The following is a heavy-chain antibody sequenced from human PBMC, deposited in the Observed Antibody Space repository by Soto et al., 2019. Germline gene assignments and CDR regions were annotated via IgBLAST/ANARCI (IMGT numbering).Heavy chain of an antibody. CDR1: GGSISSGGYY. CDR3: ARDRAPIAAGTYDY. J-gene: IGHJ4*02. D-gene: IGHD6-13*01. CDR2: IYYSGST. V-gene: IGHV4-31*03. Sequence: SETLSLTCTVSGGSISSGGYYWSWIRQHPGKGLEWIGYIYYSGSTYYNPSLKSRVTISVDTSKNQFSLKLSSVTAADTAVYYCARDRAPIAAGTYDYWGQGTLVTVSS.